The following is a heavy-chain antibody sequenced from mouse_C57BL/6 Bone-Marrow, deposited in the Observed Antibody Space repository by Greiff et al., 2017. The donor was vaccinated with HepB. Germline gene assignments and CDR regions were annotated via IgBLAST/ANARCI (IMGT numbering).Heavy chain of an antibody. J-gene: IGHJ2*01. V-gene: IGHV5-9-1*02. Sequence: EVKVEEPGAGLVKPGGSLKLSCAASGFTFSSYAMPWVRQTPEKRLEWVAYISSGGDYIYYADTVKGRFTISRDNARNTLYLQMSRLKSEDTAMYYCTRDRITSVVAFDYWGQGTTLTVSS. CDR3: TRDRITSVVAFDY. CDR1: GFTFSSYA. D-gene: IGHD1-1*01. CDR2: ISSGGDYI.